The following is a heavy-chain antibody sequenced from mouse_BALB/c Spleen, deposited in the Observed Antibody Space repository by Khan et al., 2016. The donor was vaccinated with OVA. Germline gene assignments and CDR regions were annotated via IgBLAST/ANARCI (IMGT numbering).Heavy chain of an antibody. J-gene: IGHJ4*01. CDR3: ARQPYYHYNIMDY. Sequence: QVQLKQSGPGLVAPSQSLSITCTISGFPLTNYGVHWVRQPPGKGLEWLVVIWSDGSTTYNSALKSRLTISKDNSESQVFLKMNSLQTDSTAMYFCARQPYYHYNIMDYWGQGTSVTVSS. CDR1: GFPLTNYG. D-gene: IGHD2-10*01. CDR2: IWSDGST. V-gene: IGHV2-6-1*01.